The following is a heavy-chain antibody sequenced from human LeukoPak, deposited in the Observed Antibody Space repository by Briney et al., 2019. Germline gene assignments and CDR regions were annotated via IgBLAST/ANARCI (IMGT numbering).Heavy chain of an antibody. J-gene: IGHJ4*02. Sequence: GGSLRLSCAASGFTVSSNYMSWVRQAPGKGLEWVSVIYSGGSTYYADSVKGRFTISRDNSKNTLYLQMNSLRAEDTAVYYCVCLGLGGLSLDWGQGTLVTVSS. CDR2: IYSGGST. CDR3: VCLGLGGLSLD. CDR1: GFTVSSNY. D-gene: IGHD3-16*01. V-gene: IGHV3-66*01.